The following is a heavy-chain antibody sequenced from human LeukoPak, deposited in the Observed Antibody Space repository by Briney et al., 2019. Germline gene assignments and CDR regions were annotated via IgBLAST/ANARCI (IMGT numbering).Heavy chain of an antibody. Sequence: PSEALSLTCTVSGGSISSSNHYWGWIRQPPGKGLEWIGSIYNSGSTYYNPSLKSRVTISVDTSKNQFSLRLSSVTAADTAVYYCARDVNRVYYFDYWGQGTLVTVSS. D-gene: IGHD1-14*01. J-gene: IGHJ4*02. CDR3: ARDVNRVYYFDY. CDR2: IYNSGST. V-gene: IGHV4-39*02. CDR1: GGSISSSNHY.